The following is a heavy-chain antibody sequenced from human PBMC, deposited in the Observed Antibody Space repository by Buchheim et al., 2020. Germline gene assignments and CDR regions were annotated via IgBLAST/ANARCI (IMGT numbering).Heavy chain of an antibody. V-gene: IGHV4-34*01. D-gene: IGHD2-15*01. CDR3: ARCCSGGSWDYYYYGMDV. Sequence: QVQLQQWGAGLLKPSETLSLTCAVYGGSLSGYYWSWIRQPPGKGLEWIGEINHSGSTNYNPSLKSRVTISVDTSKNQFSLKLSSVTAADTAVYYCARCCSGGSWDYYYYGMDVWGQGTT. CDR2: INHSGST. J-gene: IGHJ6*02. CDR1: GGSLSGYY.